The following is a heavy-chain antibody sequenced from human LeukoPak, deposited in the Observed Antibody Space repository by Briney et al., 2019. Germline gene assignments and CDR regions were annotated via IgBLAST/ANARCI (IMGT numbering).Heavy chain of an antibody. V-gene: IGHV1-2*02. Sequence: GASVKVSCKASGYTFTGYYMHWVRQAPGQGLEWMGWINPNSGGTNNEQKFQGRVTMTRDTSISTAYMELSRLRFDDTAVYYCARDLAVADNRDYWGQGTLVTVSS. CDR1: GYTFTGYY. J-gene: IGHJ4*02. D-gene: IGHD6-19*01. CDR3: ARDLAVADNRDY. CDR2: INPNSGGT.